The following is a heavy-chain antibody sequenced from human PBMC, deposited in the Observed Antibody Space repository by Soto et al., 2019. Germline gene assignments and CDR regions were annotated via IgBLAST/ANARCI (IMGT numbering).Heavy chain of an antibody. CDR3: ARGRYCLTGRCFPNWFDS. Sequence: SETLSLTCSVSGDSISNLDYFWAWIRQPPGQAMEYIGYIYKSATTYYNPSFESRVAISVDTSKSQFSLNVTSVTAADTAVYFCARGRYCLTGRCFPNWFDSWGQGALVTVSS. D-gene: IGHD7-27*01. CDR2: IYKSATT. CDR1: GDSISNLDYF. V-gene: IGHV4-30-4*01. J-gene: IGHJ5*01.